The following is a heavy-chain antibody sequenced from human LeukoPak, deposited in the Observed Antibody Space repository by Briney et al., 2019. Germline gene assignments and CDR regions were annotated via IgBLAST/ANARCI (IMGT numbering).Heavy chain of an antibody. CDR2: ISYGSDTI. D-gene: IGHD2-15*01. V-gene: IGHV3-9*01. Sequence: GGSLRLSCAASGFTFSDYNMRWIRQAPGKGLEWVSGISYGSDTIGYVDSVKGRFTISRDNAKNSLYLQMNSLRTDDTALYYCAKDRGGSSQLGDAFDVWGQGTMVSVSS. CDR1: GFTFSDYN. CDR3: AKDRGGSSQLGDAFDV. J-gene: IGHJ3*01.